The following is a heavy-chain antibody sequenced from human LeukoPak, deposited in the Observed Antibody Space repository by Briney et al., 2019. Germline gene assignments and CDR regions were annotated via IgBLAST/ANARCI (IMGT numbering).Heavy chain of an antibody. CDR1: GFTFSSYS. Sequence: GGSLRLSCAASGFTFSSYSMNWVRQAPGKGLEWVSSISSSSSYIYYADSVKGRFTISRDNAKDSLYLQMNSLRAEDTAVYYCARDCYGSGSYDYWGQGALVTVSS. J-gene: IGHJ4*02. D-gene: IGHD3-10*01. CDR3: ARDCYGSGSYDY. V-gene: IGHV3-21*01. CDR2: ISSSSSYI.